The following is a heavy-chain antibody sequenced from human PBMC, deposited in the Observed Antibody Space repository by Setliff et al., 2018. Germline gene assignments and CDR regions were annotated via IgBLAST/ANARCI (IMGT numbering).Heavy chain of an antibody. J-gene: IGHJ1*01. D-gene: IGHD4-17*01. CDR3: AIPGYGDYFGYFRN. V-gene: IGHV4-34*01. Sequence: PSETLSLTCAVYGGSFSGYYWSWIRQPPGKGLEWIGEINHSGSTNYNPSLKSRGTISVDASKNHFSLKVHSLTVADTAVYYCAIPGYGDYFGYFRNWSQGTLVTVSS. CDR2: INHSGST. CDR1: GGSFSGYY.